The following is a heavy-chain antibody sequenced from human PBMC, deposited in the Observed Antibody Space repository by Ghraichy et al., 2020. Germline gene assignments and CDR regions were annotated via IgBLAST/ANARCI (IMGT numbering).Heavy chain of an antibody. CDR2: IYYSGST. D-gene: IGHD6-6*01. J-gene: IGHJ4*02. CDR1: GGSISTYY. Sequence: SETLSLTCTVSGGSISTYYWSWIRQPPGKGLEWIGYIYYSGSTEYNPSLKSRVTISLDTSKNQFSLKLTSVTAADTAVYYCARGGVRWQLVPWGQGTLVTVSS. CDR3: ARGGVRWQLVP. V-gene: IGHV4-59*01.